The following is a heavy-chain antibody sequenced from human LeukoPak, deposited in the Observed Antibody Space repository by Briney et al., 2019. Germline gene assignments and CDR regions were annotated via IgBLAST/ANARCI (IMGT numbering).Heavy chain of an antibody. V-gene: IGHV4-31*03. CDR3: ARASRDSSGYYYVGVFFDY. Sequence: SETLSLTCTVSGGSISSGGYYRSWIRQHPGKGLEWLGYIYYSGSTYYNPSLKSRVTISVDTSKNQFSLKLSSVTAADTAVYYCARASRDSSGYYYVGVFFDYWGQGTLVTVSS. J-gene: IGHJ4*02. CDR1: GGSISSGGYY. CDR2: IYYSGST. D-gene: IGHD3-22*01.